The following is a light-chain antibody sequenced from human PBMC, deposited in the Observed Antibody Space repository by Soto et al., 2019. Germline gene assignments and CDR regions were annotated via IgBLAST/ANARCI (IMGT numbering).Light chain of an antibody. CDR2: DAS. CDR3: QQRSNWLT. J-gene: IGKJ5*01. Sequence: EIVLTQSPATLSLSPGERATLSCRASQSVSSYLAWYQQKPGQAPRLLIYDASNRATGIPARFSGSGSGTDFTLTISSLEREDFAVYYCQQRSNWLTFGQGTRLEIK. V-gene: IGKV3-11*01. CDR1: QSVSSY.